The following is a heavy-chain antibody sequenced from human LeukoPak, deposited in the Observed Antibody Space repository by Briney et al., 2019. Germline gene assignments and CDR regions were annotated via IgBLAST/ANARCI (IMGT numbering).Heavy chain of an antibody. D-gene: IGHD2-8*01. J-gene: IGHJ4*02. CDR2: INPNSGDT. CDR3: ATLMAHLDY. CDR1: GYTFTDYH. Sequence: ASVTVSYKAFGYTFTDYHVHWVRQAPGQGLEWMGWINPNSGDTTYAQKFQGRVTMTRDTTISTACMELSRLRSDDTAVFYCATLMAHLDYWGQGTLVTVSS. V-gene: IGHV1-2*02.